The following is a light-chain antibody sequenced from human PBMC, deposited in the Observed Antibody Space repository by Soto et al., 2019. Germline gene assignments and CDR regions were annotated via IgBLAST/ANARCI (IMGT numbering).Light chain of an antibody. CDR2: DAS. V-gene: IGKV1-5*01. CDR3: QQYNSYLWT. J-gene: IGKJ1*01. Sequence: DIQMTQSPSTLSASVGEKVTITCRASQSISSWLAWYQQKPGKAPKLLIYDASSLESGVPSRFSGSGSGTEFTLTISSLQPDDFATYYCQQYNSYLWTFGQGTKV. CDR1: QSISSW.